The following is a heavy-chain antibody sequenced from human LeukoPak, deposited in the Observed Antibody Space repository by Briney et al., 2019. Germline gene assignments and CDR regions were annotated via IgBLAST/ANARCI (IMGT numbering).Heavy chain of an antibody. CDR2: IFWNDDK. Sequence: TLSLTCTVSGGSISSYYWSWIRQPPGKALEWLALIFWNDDKRYSPSLKSRLTITKDTSKNQVVLTMTNMDPVDTATYYCAHRFNYYDSTDYYYVHWGQGTLVTVSS. V-gene: IGHV2-5*01. J-gene: IGHJ4*02. D-gene: IGHD3-22*01. CDR3: AHRFNYYDSTDYYYVH. CDR1: GGSISSYYW.